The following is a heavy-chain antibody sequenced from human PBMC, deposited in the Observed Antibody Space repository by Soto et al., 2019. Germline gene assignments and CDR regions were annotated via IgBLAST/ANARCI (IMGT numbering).Heavy chain of an antibody. D-gene: IGHD3-22*01. V-gene: IGHV4-34*01. J-gene: IGHJ4*02. CDR2: INHSGST. CDR3: ARGYTYYYDSSGTRGAIDY. CDR1: GGSFSGYY. Sequence: SETLSLTCAVYGGSFSGYYWSWIRQPPGKGLEWIGEINHSGSTNYNPSLKSRVTISVDTSKNQFSLKLSSVTAADTAVYYCARGYTYYYDSSGTRGAIDYRGQGTLVTVSS.